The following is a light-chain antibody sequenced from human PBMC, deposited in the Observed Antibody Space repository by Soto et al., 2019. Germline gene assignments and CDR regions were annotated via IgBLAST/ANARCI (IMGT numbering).Light chain of an antibody. J-gene: IGKJ1*01. CDR3: QQYGSSSWT. CDR1: QSVSSSY. Sequence: VMTQAPATLSLSPGERATLSCRTSQSVSSSYLAWYQQQPGQAPRLLIYGASSRATGIPDRFSGSGSGTDFTLTISRLEPEDFAVYYCQQYGSSSWTFGQGTKVE. V-gene: IGKV3-20*01. CDR2: GAS.